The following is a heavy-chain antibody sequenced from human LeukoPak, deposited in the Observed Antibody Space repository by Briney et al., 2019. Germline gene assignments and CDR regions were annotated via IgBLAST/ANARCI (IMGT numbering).Heavy chain of an antibody. Sequence: GGSLRLSCAASGFIFKNYWMSWVRQAPGKGPEWVATIKQDGREKHYVDSLKGRFTISRDNAKTSLYLQMSSLRAEDTAVYYCARGQQLVPTDYWGQGTLVTVSS. CDR2: IKQDGREK. V-gene: IGHV3-7*04. CDR1: GFIFKNYW. CDR3: ARGQQLVPTDY. J-gene: IGHJ4*02. D-gene: IGHD6-13*01.